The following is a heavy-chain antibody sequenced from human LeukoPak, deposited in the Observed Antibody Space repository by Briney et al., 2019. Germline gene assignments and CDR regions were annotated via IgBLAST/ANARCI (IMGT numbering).Heavy chain of an antibody. CDR3: AKELSYYFGSGDY. D-gene: IGHD3-10*01. J-gene: IGHJ4*02. CDR2: ISASGGNT. V-gene: IGHV3-23*01. CDR1: GFTFSTYV. Sequence: PGGSLRLSCAASGFTFSTYVMSWVRQAPGKGLEWVSGISASGGNTYYADSVKGRFTISRDNSKNTLYLQMNSLRAEDTALYYCAKELSYYFGSGDYWGQGTLVTVSS.